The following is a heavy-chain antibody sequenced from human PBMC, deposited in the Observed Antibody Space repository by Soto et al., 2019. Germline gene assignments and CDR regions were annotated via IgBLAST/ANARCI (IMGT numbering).Heavy chain of an antibody. Sequence: GGSLRLSCAASGFTFDDYAMHWVRQAPGKGLEWVSGISWNSGSIGYADSVKGRFTISRDNAKNSLYLQMNSLRAEDTALYYCAKDAHYYYGSGSYAFDIWGQGTMVTVSS. J-gene: IGHJ3*02. D-gene: IGHD3-10*01. V-gene: IGHV3-9*01. CDR1: GFTFDDYA. CDR2: ISWNSGSI. CDR3: AKDAHYYYGSGSYAFDI.